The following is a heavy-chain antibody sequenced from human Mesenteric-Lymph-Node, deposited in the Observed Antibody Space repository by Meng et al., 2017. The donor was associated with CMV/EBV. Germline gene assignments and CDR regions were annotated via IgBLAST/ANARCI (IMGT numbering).Heavy chain of an antibody. Sequence: ETLSLTCAASGFPFSNSAMSWVRQAPGKGLEWVSSISGNGATTYFADSVKGRFTISRDNSNNTMSLQMNSLRAEDTALYYCAKRGTPTMDGYYGMDVWGQGTTVTVSS. V-gene: IGHV3-23*01. CDR2: ISGNGATT. D-gene: IGHD5-12*01. J-gene: IGHJ6*02. CDR1: GFPFSNSA. CDR3: AKRGTPTMDGYYGMDV.